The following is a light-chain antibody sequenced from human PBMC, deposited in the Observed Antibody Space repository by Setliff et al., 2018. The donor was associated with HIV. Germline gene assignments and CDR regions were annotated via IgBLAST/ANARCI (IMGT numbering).Light chain of an antibody. CDR1: SSNIGAGYD. CDR3: QSYDSSLSGYV. J-gene: IGLJ1*01. CDR2: GNS. Sequence: QSVLTQPPSVSGAPGQKITISCTGSSSNIGAGYDVHWYQHLPGTAPKLLIYGNSSRPSGVPDRFSGSKSDTSASLAITGLQAEDEADYYCQSYDSSLSGYVFGSGTKVTVL. V-gene: IGLV1-40*01.